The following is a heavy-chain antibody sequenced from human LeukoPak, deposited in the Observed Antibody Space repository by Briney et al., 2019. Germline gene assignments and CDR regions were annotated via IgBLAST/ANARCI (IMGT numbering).Heavy chain of an antibody. CDR2: ISSSGSTI. CDR3: ARDSPSDTAMFNYDSSGYYPAYFAY. J-gene: IGHJ4*02. Sequence: GQSLTLSCAVSGFSFSSYEMNWVRHAPGTGLEWDSYISSSGSTIYYADSLKGRLTISRDNATKSLYLQMHSLRAEDTAVYYCARDSPSDTAMFNYDSSGYYPAYFAYWGQGTLVTVYS. CDR1: GFSFSSYE. D-gene: IGHD3-22*01. V-gene: IGHV3-48*03.